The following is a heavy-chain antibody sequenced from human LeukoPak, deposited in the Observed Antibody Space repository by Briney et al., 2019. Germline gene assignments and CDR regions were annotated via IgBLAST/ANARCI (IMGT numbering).Heavy chain of an antibody. CDR2: IWYDGSNK. CDR3: SRGPNWFDH. Sequence: GGSLRLSCAASGFTFDDYAMHWVRQAPGKGLEWVAVIWYDGSNKYYADSVKGRFTISGDNSKNTLYLQMNSLRAEDTAVYYCSRGPNWFDHWGQGTLVTVSS. V-gene: IGHV3-33*08. J-gene: IGHJ5*02. CDR1: GFTFDDYA.